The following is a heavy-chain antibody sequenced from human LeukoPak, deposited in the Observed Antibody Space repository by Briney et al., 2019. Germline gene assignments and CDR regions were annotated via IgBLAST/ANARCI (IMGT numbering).Heavy chain of an antibody. D-gene: IGHD6-6*01. CDR2: INPNSGGT. Sequence: GASVKVSCKASGYTFTGYYMHWVRQAPGQGLEWMGWINPNSGGTNYAQKFQGRVAMTRDTSISTAYMELSRLRSDDTAVYYCARDQVEYSSSETLDYWGQGTLVTVSS. CDR1: GYTFTGYY. J-gene: IGHJ4*02. V-gene: IGHV1-2*02. CDR3: ARDQVEYSSSETLDY.